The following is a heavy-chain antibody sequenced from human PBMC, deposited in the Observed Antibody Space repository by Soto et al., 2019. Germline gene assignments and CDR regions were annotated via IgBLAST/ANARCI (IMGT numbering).Heavy chain of an antibody. Sequence: LRLSCAASGFTFSDYYMSWIRQAPGKGLEWVSYISSNSSYTNYADSVKSRFTISRDNAKNSLSLQMKSLRAEDPAVYYGARMTPPDFWSGYDYWGQGTLFTVSS. CDR1: GFTFSDYY. CDR3: ARMTPPDFWSGYDY. J-gene: IGHJ4*02. V-gene: IGHV3-11*06. CDR2: ISSNSSYT. D-gene: IGHD3-3*01.